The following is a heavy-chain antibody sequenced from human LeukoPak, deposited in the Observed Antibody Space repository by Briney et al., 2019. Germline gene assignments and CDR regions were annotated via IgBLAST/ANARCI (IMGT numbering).Heavy chain of an antibody. Sequence: PGVSLRLSGAASGFTFSSYAMHWVRQAQGQGLEYGSSISSNGGSTYYTKSVKGSLTISRDTSKNTLYLQMGSLRAEDMAVYYCARGWDGTAAAGVDHWGQGPLVRVST. D-gene: IGHD6-13*01. CDR1: GFTFSSYA. V-gene: IGHV3-64*01. J-gene: IGHJ4*02. CDR2: ISSNGGST. CDR3: ARGWDGTAAAGVDH.